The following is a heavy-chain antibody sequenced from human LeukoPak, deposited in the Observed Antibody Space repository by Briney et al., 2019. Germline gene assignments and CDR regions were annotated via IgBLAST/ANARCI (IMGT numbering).Heavy chain of an antibody. CDR2: INPNSGAT. V-gene: IGHV1-2*02. CDR3: ARAHLIAAAGYNWFDP. J-gene: IGHJ5*02. CDR1: GYTFTAFY. D-gene: IGHD6-13*01. Sequence: VAAVKVSCKASGYTFTAFYMLWVRQAPGKGLEGMGWINPNSGATNYAQKFQGRVTMTRDTSISTAYMELSRLRSDDTAVYYCARAHLIAAAGYNWFDPWGQGTLVTVSS.